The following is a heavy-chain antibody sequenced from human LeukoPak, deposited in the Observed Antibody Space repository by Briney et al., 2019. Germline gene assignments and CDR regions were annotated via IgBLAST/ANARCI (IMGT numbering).Heavy chain of an antibody. Sequence: GGSLRLSCAASGFTFSSHWMSWVRQAPGKGLEWVANIKQDGSEKKYVDAVKGRFTISRDNAKNSLYLQMNSLRAEDTAVYYCAKDLTELAVALVDAFDIWGQGTMVTVSS. V-gene: IGHV3-7*03. CDR2: IKQDGSEK. CDR3: AKDLTELAVALVDAFDI. CDR1: GFTFSSHW. D-gene: IGHD6-19*01. J-gene: IGHJ3*02.